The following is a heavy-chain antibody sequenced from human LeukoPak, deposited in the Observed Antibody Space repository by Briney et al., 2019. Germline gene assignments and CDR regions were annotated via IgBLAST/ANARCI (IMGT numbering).Heavy chain of an antibody. D-gene: IGHD6-13*01. Sequence: GGSLRLSCAASGFTFSIYRMNWVRQAPGRGLEWVSSISSSSSSIYYADSVKGRFTISGDNAKNSLYLQMNSLRAEDTAVYYCARFGGNIAAPFFDCWGQGTLVTVSS. CDR3: ARFGGNIAAPFFDC. CDR1: GFTFSIYR. V-gene: IGHV3-21*01. J-gene: IGHJ4*02. CDR2: ISSSSSSI.